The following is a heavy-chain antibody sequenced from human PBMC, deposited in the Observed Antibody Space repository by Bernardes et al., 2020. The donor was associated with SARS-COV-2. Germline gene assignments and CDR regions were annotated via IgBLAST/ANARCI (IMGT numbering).Heavy chain of an antibody. Sequence: GGSLRLSCAASGISVSSNYMSWVRQAPGKGLEWVSVIYSGGSTYYADSVKGRFTISRDNSKNTLYLQMNSLRAGDTAVYYCARGSYYDFRSGYRSGAFDIWGQGTMVTVSS. CDR3: ARGSYYDFRSGYRSGAFDI. CDR1: GISVSSNY. V-gene: IGHV3-66*02. CDR2: IYSGGST. D-gene: IGHD3-3*01. J-gene: IGHJ3*02.